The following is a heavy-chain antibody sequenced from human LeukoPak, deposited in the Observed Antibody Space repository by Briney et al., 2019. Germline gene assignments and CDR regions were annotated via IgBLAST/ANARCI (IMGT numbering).Heavy chain of an antibody. D-gene: IGHD1-26*01. CDR1: GFTFSSYA. Sequence: GGSLRLSCAASGFTFSSYAMSWVRQAPGKGLEWVSVISDSGGSTYYAGSVRGRFTISRDNSKNTLYLQMNSLRVEDTAVYYCAKGVHSGNSGPIDYWGQGTLVTVSS. CDR2: ISDSGGST. V-gene: IGHV3-23*01. J-gene: IGHJ4*02. CDR3: AKGVHSGNSGPIDY.